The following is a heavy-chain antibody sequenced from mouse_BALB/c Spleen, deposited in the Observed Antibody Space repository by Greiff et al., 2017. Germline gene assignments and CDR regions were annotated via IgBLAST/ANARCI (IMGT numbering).Heavy chain of an antibody. D-gene: IGHD1-1*01. CDR3: ATVVAPYYAMDY. V-gene: IGHV14-3*02. CDR2: IDPANGNT. CDR1: GFNIKDTY. Sequence: VQLKQSGAELVKPGASVKLSCTASGFNIKDTYMHWVKQRPEQGLEWIGRIDPANGNTKYDPKFQGKATITADTSSNTAYLQLSSLTSEDTAVYYCATVVAPYYAMDYWGQGTSVTVSS. J-gene: IGHJ4*01.